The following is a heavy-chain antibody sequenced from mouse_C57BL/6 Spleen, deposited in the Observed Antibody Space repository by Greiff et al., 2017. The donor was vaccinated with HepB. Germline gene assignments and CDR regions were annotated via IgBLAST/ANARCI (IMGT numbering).Heavy chain of an antibody. CDR2: ISYDGSN. D-gene: IGHD1-1*01. CDR3: ARGYVHFDV. Sequence: EVQLQQSGPGLVKPSQSLSLTCSVPGYSITSGYYWNWIRQFPGNKLEWMGYISYDGSNNYNPSLNNRISITRDTSKNQFFLKLNSVTTEDTATYYCARGYVHFDVWGTGTTVTVSS. CDR1: GYSITSGYY. J-gene: IGHJ1*03. V-gene: IGHV3-6*01.